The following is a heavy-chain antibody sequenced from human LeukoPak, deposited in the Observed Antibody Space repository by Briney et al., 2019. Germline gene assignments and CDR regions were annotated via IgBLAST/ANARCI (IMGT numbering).Heavy chain of an antibody. CDR2: IYYSGST. Sequence: PSETLSLTCTVSGGSLSSYYWSWIRQPPGKGLEWVVYIYYSGSTNYNPSLKSRVTISVDTSKNQFSLKPSSVTAADTAVYYCARRGAQYSSGWYAFDHWAQGNLVTVSS. CDR1: GGSLSSYY. D-gene: IGHD6-19*01. J-gene: IGHJ4*02. CDR3: ARRGAQYSSGWYAFDH. V-gene: IGHV4-59*08.